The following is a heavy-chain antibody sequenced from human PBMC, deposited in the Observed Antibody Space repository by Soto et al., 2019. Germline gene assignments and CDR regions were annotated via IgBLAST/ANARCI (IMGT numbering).Heavy chain of an antibody. CDR2: IIPILGET. CDR3: ARGLGGRMDD. D-gene: IGHD3-16*01. Sequence: QVQLVQSGAEVKKPGSSVRVCCKASGTIFSSYTISWVRQAPGQGLEWMGRIIPILGETNSAQKCQDRVTLTADKSTNTAYMELNSLRLEDTAVYYWARGLGGRMDDWGQGTTVTVSS. V-gene: IGHV1-69*08. J-gene: IGHJ6*02. CDR1: GTIFSSYT.